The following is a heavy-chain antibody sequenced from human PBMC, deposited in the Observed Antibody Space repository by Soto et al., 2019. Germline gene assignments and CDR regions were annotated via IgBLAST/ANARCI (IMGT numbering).Heavy chain of an antibody. J-gene: IGHJ5*02. Sequence: QVQLQQWGAGLLKPSETLSLTCAVYGGSFSGYYWSWIRQPPGKGLEWIGEINHSGSTNYNPSLKSRVTISVDTSKNQFSLKLSSVTAAETAVYYCARRQIAAAGLKNWFDPWGQGTLVTVSS. CDR1: GGSFSGYY. D-gene: IGHD6-13*01. CDR2: INHSGST. V-gene: IGHV4-34*01. CDR3: ARRQIAAAGLKNWFDP.